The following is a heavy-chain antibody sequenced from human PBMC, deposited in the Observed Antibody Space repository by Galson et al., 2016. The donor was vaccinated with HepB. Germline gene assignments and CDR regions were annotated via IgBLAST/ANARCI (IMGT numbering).Heavy chain of an antibody. CDR1: GFTFSDYY. D-gene: IGHD3-3*01. CDR3: AKVATSGTDFSPYDH. V-gene: IGHV3-11*01. J-gene: IGHJ4*02. Sequence: SLRLSCAASGFTFSDYYMSWIRQAPGKGLEWISYVSTSGRIVKYAGSVKGRFTISRDNAKDSLYLEMNSLTAEDTAVYYCAKVATSGTDFSPYDHWGQGTLGTASS. CDR2: VSTSGRIV.